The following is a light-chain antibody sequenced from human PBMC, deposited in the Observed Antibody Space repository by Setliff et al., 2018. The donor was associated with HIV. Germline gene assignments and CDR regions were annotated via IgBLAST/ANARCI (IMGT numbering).Light chain of an antibody. CDR2: DVS. CDR3: TSYTINTLYV. CDR1: SDDIGRYYY. J-gene: IGLJ1*01. V-gene: IGLV2-14*03. Sequence: QSALTQPASVSGSPGQAITTSCTGTSDDIGRYYYVSWYQQLPGKAPKLIMYDVSHRPSGVSTRFSGSKSGDTASLTISGLQAEDEAHYYCTSYTINTLYVFGSGTKVTV.